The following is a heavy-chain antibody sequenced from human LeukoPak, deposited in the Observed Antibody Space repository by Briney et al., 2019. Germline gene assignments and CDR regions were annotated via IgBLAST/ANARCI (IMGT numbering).Heavy chain of an antibody. J-gene: IGHJ5*02. CDR3: ARALRQLVRGAHNWFDP. CDR2: IIPIFGTA. Sequence: GASVKVSCKASGGTFSSYAISWVRQAPGQGLEWMGGIIPIFGTANYAQKFQGRVTITADESTSTAYMELSSLRSEDTAVYYCARALRQLVRGAHNWFDPWGQGTLVTVSS. V-gene: IGHV1-69*13. CDR1: GGTFSSYA. D-gene: IGHD6-13*01.